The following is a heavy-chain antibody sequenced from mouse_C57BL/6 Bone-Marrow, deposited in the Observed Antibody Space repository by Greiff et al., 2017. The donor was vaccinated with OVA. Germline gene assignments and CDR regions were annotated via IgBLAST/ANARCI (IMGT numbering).Heavy chain of an antibody. Sequence: EVKLVESGGGLVQPGGSLKLSCAASGFTFSDYYMYWVRQTPEKRLEWVAYISNGGGSTYYPDTVKGRFTISRDNAKNTLYLQMSRLKSEDTAMYYCARHYYGSTPAWFAYWGQGTLVTVSA. V-gene: IGHV5-12*01. CDR2: ISNGGGST. J-gene: IGHJ3*01. CDR3: ARHYYGSTPAWFAY. D-gene: IGHD1-1*01. CDR1: GFTFSDYY.